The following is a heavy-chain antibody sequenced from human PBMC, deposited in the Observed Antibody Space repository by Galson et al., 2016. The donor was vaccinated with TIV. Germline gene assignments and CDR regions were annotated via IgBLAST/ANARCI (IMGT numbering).Heavy chain of an antibody. CDR3: SREKYSGFGF. CDR1: GYIFTTYY. V-gene: IGHV1-46*01. J-gene: IGHJ4*02. D-gene: IGHD5-12*01. CDR2: LNPSGVTT. Sequence: SVKVSCKASGYIFTTYYIHWVRQAPGQGLEWMGMLNPSGVTTSYAEKFQDRVTMSMDTSTSTFHMELSSLTSEDTAIYYCSREKYSGFGFWGQGTLVTVSS.